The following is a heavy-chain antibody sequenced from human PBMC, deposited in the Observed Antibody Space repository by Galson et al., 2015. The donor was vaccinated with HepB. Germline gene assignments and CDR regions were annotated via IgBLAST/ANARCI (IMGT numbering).Heavy chain of an antibody. J-gene: IGHJ3*01. V-gene: IGHV3-7*01. CDR1: GFTFSDYW. CDR2: IKQDGSQK. CDR3: ARGGGGGGYSF. Sequence: SLRLSCAASGFTFSDYWMSWVRQAPGKGLEWVANIKQDGSQKYYVDSVKGRFTISRDNAKNSLYVQMNSLRAEDTALYYCARGGGGGGYSFWGQGTMVTVSS. D-gene: IGHD5-12*01.